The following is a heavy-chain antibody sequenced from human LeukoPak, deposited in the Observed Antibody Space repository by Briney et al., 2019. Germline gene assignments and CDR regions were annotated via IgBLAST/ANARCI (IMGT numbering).Heavy chain of an antibody. J-gene: IGHJ4*02. V-gene: IGHV3-11*01. CDR2: ISNSGSII. CDR1: GFTFSDYY. Sequence: PGGSLRLSCAASGFTFSDYYMSWIRQAPGKGLEWVSYISNSGSIIYYADSMKGRFTISRDNAKNSLYLQMNSLRAEDTAVYFCATSRRAYFDWLLPDFDYWGQGTLVTVSS. CDR3: ATSRRAYFDWLLPDFDY. D-gene: IGHD3-9*01.